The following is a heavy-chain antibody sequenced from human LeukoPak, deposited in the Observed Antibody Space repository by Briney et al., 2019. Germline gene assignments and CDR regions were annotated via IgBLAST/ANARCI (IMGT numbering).Heavy chain of an antibody. CDR2: ISSSGSTI. V-gene: IGHV3-48*03. J-gene: IGHJ4*02. D-gene: IGHD2-21*02. CDR3: ARTSLGGDHDY. Sequence: GGSLRLSCAASGFTFSSYEMNWVRQAPGKGLEWVSYISSSGSTIYYADSVKGRFTISRDNAKNSLYLQMNSLRAEDTAVYYCARTSLGGDHDYWGQGTLVTVSS. CDR1: GFTFSSYE.